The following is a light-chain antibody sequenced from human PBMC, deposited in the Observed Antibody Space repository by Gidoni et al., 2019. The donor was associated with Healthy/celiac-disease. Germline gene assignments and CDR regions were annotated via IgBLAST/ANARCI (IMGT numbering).Light chain of an antibody. CDR1: QSVSSSY. CDR3: QQYGSSGA. CDR2: GAS. V-gene: IGKV3-20*01. J-gene: IGKJ3*01. Sequence: ESVLTQSPGTLSLSPGERATLSFRASQSVSSSYLAWYQQKPGQAPRLLIYGASSRATGIPDRFSGSGSGTDFTLTISRLEPEDFAVYYCQQYGSSGAFGPGTKVDIK.